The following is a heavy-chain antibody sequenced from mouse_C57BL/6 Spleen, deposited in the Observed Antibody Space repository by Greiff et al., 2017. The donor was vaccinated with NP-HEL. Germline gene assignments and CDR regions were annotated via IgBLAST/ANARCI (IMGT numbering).Heavy chain of an antibody. CDR2: ITPSTGGT. J-gene: IGHJ3*01. CDR3: ARKGYGNYVWFAY. D-gene: IGHD2-1*01. CDR1: GYSFTGYY. V-gene: IGHV1-42*01. Sequence: EVQLQQSGPELVKPGASVKISCKASGYSFTGYYMNWVKQSPEKSLEWIGEITPSTGGTTYNQKFKAKATLTVDKSSSTAYMQLKSLTSEDSAVYYWARKGYGNYVWFAYWGQGTLVTVSA.